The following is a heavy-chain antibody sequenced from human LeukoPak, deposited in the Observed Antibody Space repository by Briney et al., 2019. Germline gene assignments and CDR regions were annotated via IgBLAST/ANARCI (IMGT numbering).Heavy chain of an antibody. CDR1: GGSISSYY. Sequence: SETLSLTCTVSGGSISSYYWSWIRQPPGKGLEWIGYIYYSESTNYNPSLKSRVTISVDTSKNQFSLKLSSVTAADTAVYYCARGVGYYYDSSGYYPNWFDPWGQGTLVTVSS. CDR2: IYYSEST. J-gene: IGHJ5*02. D-gene: IGHD3-22*01. CDR3: ARGVGYYYDSSGYYPNWFDP. V-gene: IGHV4-59*01.